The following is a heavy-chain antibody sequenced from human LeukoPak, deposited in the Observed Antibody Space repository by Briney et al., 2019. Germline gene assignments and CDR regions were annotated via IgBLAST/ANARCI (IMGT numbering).Heavy chain of an antibody. Sequence: ASVKVSCKASGGTFSSYAISWVRQAPGQGLEWMGGIIPIFGTVNYAQKFQGRVTITADASTVTAYMELSSLRTEDTAVYYCARDRQYKYYYDSSGYDAFDIWGQGTMATVSS. CDR1: GGTFSSYA. V-gene: IGHV1-69*13. CDR3: ARDRQYKYYYDSSGYDAFDI. J-gene: IGHJ3*02. D-gene: IGHD3-22*01. CDR2: IIPIFGTV.